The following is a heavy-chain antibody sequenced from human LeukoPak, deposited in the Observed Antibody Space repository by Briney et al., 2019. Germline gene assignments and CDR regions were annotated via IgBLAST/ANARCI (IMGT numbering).Heavy chain of an antibody. V-gene: IGHV3-74*01. CDR2: INSDGSST. D-gene: IGHD2-2*01. CDR1: GFTFSSYW. CDR3: ARVGYCSSTSCLGDY. J-gene: IGHJ4*02. Sequence: PGGSLRLSCAASGFTFSSYWMHWVRQAPGKGLVWVSRINSDGSSTSYADSVKGRFTISRDSAKNTLYLQMNSLRAEDTAVYYCARVGYCSSTSCLGDYWGQGTLVTVSS.